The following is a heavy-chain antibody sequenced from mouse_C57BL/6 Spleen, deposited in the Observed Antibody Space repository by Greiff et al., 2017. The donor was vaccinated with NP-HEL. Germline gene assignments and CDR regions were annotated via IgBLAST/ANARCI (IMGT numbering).Heavy chain of an antibody. CDR2: ISSGGSYT. Sequence: EVKLVESGGDLVKPGGSLKLSCAASGFTFSSYGMSWVRQTPDKRLEWVATISSGGSYTYYPDSVKGRFTISRDNAKNTLYLQMSSLKSEDTAMYYCARHEDSNFDYWGQGTTLTVSS. J-gene: IGHJ2*01. D-gene: IGHD2-5*01. CDR3: ARHEDSNFDY. V-gene: IGHV5-6*01. CDR1: GFTFSSYG.